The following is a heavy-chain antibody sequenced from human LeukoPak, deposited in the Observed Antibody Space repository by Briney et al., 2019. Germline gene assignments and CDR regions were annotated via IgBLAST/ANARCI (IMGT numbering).Heavy chain of an antibody. CDR1: GGTFSSYT. CDR2: IIPILGIA. D-gene: IGHD2-2*01. J-gene: IGHJ6*03. Sequence: SVKVSCKASGGTFSSYTISWVRQAPGQGLEWMGRIIPILGIANYAQKFQGRVTITADKSTSTAYMELSSLRSEDTAVYYCAKGPIVVVPAATKQTYYYYMDVWGKGTTVTVSS. V-gene: IGHV1-69*02. CDR3: AKGPIVVVPAATKQTYYYYMDV.